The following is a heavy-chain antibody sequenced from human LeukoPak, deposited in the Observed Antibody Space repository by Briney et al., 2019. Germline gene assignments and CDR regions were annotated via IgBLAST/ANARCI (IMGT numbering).Heavy chain of an antibody. Sequence: SETLSLTCAVYGGSFSGYYWSWIRQPPGKGLEWIGEINHSGNTNYNPSLKSRVTISVDTSKNQFSLKLSSVTAADTAVCYCARAGDYSGYAEFWGQGILVTVSS. CDR2: INHSGNT. CDR3: ARAGDYSGYAEF. J-gene: IGHJ4*02. V-gene: IGHV4-34*01. D-gene: IGHD5-12*01. CDR1: GGSFSGYY.